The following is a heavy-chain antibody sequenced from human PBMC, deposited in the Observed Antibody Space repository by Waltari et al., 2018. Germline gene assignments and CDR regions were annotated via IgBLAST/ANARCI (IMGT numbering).Heavy chain of an antibody. V-gene: IGHV3-20*04. J-gene: IGHJ4*02. CDR3: AREGGYGYIFDY. CDR2: INWNGGST. CDR1: GFTFDDYG. Sequence: EVQLVESGGGVVRPGGSLRLCCAASGFTFDDYGMNWVRQAPGKGLEWVAGINWNGGSTGYADSVKGRFTISRDNAKKSLYLQMNSLRAEDTALYYCAREGGYGYIFDYWGQGTLVTVSS. D-gene: IGHD5-18*01.